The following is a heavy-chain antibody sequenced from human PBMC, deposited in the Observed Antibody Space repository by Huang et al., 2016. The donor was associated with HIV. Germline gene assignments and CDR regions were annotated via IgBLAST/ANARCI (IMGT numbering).Heavy chain of an antibody. D-gene: IGHD3-22*01. CDR1: GGSISSGGYY. CDR2: IYYRGIT. CDR3: GRFSYYSDSTISQYLQL. J-gene: IGHJ1*01. V-gene: IGHV4-30-4*08. Sequence: QVHLQESGPGLVKPSQTLSLTCTVSGGSISSGGYYWTWIRQPPGKGLEWIGYIYYRGITYYNPSLKSRVTISVDTSKNQFSLKVTSMTAADTAVYYCGRFSYYSDSTISQYLQLWGQGALVTVSS.